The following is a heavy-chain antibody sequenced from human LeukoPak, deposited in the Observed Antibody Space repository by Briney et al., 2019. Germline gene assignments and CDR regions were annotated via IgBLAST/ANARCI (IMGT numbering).Heavy chain of an antibody. D-gene: IGHD3-10*01. CDR1: GYTFTSYG. V-gene: IGHV1-18*01. Sequence: ASVKVSCKASGYTFTSYGISWVRQAPGQGLEWVGWISPYNGNTNYAQKLQGRVTMTTDTSTNTAYMDLRSLTSDDTAVYYCARSITMVRGVHDAFDFWGQGTMVTVSS. J-gene: IGHJ3*01. CDR3: ARSITMVRGVHDAFDF. CDR2: ISPYNGNT.